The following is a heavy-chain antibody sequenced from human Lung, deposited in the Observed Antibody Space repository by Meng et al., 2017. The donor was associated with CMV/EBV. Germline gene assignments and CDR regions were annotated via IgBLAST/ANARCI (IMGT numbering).Heavy chain of an antibody. J-gene: IGHJ5*02. CDR2: IRSKAYGGTR. Sequence: SCTASGFTFGDYAMSWVRQAPGKGLEWVGFIRSKAYGGTREYAASVKGRFSISRDDSKSIAYLQMNSLKTEDTAVYYCTSLVIAIRGGLGFDPXGQGXTVTVSS. V-gene: IGHV3-49*04. D-gene: IGHD2-21*01. CDR1: GFTFGDYA. CDR3: TSLVIAIRGGLGFDP.